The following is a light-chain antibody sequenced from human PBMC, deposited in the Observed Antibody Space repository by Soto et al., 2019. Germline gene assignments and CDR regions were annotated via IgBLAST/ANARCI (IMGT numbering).Light chain of an antibody. J-gene: IGLJ2*01. CDR1: SSDVGGYNS. CDR3: SSYAGSNNLG. V-gene: IGLV2-8*01. Sequence: QSALTQPPSASGSPGQSVTIPCTGTSSDVGGYNSVSWYQQHPGKVPKLMIYEVSKRPSGVPDRFSGSNSGNTASLTVSGLQAEDEADYYCSSYAGSNNLGFGGGTKLTVL. CDR2: EVS.